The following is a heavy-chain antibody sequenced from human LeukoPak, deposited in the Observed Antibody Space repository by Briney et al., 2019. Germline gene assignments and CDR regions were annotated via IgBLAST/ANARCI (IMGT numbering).Heavy chain of an antibody. CDR2: IGANNGNT. CDR1: GYTFTSYG. V-gene: IGHV1-18*01. J-gene: IGHJ4*02. CDR3: ARDFFHGHCAGLSCFLLDY. D-gene: IGHD2-15*01. Sequence: ASVKVSCKASGYTFTSYGISWVRQAPGQGLEWMGWIGANNGNTNSAQKFQGRVTMTTDTSTSTAYMELRSLRSDDTAVYYCARDFFHGHCAGLSCFLLDYWGQGSLVTVSS.